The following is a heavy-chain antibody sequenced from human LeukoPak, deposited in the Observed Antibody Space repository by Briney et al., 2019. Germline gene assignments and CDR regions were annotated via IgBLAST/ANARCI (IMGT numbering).Heavy chain of an antibody. CDR2: ISGSGGST. CDR1: GFTFSSYA. CDR3: AKDLRLTIAVAEKNDY. J-gene: IGHJ4*02. Sequence: PGGSLRLSCAASGFTFSSYAMSWVRQAPGKGLEWVSAISGSGGSTYYADSVKGRFTISRDNSKNTLYLQMNSLRAEDTAVYYCAKDLRLTIAVAEKNDYWGQGTLVTVSS. V-gene: IGHV3-23*01. D-gene: IGHD6-19*01.